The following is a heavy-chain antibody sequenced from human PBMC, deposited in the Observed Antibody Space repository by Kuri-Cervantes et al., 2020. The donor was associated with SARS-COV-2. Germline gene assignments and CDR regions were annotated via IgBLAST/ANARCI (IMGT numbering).Heavy chain of an antibody. CDR1: GGSISNGSFY. J-gene: IGHJ4*02. V-gene: IGHV4-39*01. Sequence: GSLRLSCTVSGGSISNGSFYWGWIRQPPGRGLEWIGNIYYSGSAYYYPSLESRATISLDTSNNQFSLKLSSVTAADTAVHYCARPDSSGYYFDYWGQGTLVTVSS. D-gene: IGHD3-22*01. CDR2: IYYSGSA. CDR3: ARPDSSGYYFDY.